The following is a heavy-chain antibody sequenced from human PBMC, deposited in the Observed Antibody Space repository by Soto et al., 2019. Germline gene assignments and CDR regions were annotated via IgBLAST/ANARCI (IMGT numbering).Heavy chain of an antibody. V-gene: IGHV3-23*01. CDR2: ISGSGDST. J-gene: IGHJ4*02. Sequence: EVQLLKSGGGLVQPGGSLRLSCAASGFTFSSYAMSWVRQAPGKGLEWVSVISGSGDSTYYADSVKGRFTISRDNSKNTLYLQMNRLRADDTAVYYCVKRGSGSQFDYWGQGTLVTVSS. D-gene: IGHD1-26*01. CDR1: GFTFSSYA. CDR3: VKRGSGSQFDY.